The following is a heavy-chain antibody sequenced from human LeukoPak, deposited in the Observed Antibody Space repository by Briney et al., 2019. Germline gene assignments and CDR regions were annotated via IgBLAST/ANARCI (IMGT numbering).Heavy chain of an antibody. CDR2: IRPDGGHK. Sequence: GGSLRLSCAASGLTFSGYWMSWVRQAPGKGLEWVANIRPDGGHKYYADSVKGRFTISRDNAKNSLYLQMNSLRAEDTAIYYCASTFPYCGCGSCALRGQGTLVTVSS. J-gene: IGHJ4*02. D-gene: IGHD2-15*01. V-gene: IGHV3-7*03. CDR1: GLTFSGYW. CDR3: ASTFPYCGCGSCAL.